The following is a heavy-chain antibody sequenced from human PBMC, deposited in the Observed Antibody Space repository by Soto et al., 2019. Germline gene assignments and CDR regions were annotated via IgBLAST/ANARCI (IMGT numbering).Heavy chain of an antibody. V-gene: IGHV1-2*02. J-gene: IGHJ4*02. CDR3: ARWEYSSSSGPGY. D-gene: IGHD6-6*01. CDR1: GYTFTGYY. CDR2: INPNSGDT. Sequence: ASVKVSCKASGYTFTGYYMHWVRQAPGQGLEWMGWINPNSGDTNYAQKFQGRVTLTSDTSISTAYMELSRLRSDDTAVYYCARWEYSSSSGPGYWGQGTLVT.